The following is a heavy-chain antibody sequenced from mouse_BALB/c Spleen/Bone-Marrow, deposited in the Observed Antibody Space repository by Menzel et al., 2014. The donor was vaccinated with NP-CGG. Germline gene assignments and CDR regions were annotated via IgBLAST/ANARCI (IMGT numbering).Heavy chain of an antibody. CDR1: GYSITSDYA. J-gene: IGHJ2*01. Sequence: EVQLQESGPGLVKPSQSLTLTCSVTGYSITSDYAWNWIRQFPGTKLEWMGYINYTGTAGYNPSLKSRLSITRDTSKNQFFLQLNSVTTEDTATYYCTRGGSYWGQGTTLTVSS. CDR3: TRGGSY. V-gene: IGHV3-2*02. CDR2: INYTGTA. D-gene: IGHD6-1*01.